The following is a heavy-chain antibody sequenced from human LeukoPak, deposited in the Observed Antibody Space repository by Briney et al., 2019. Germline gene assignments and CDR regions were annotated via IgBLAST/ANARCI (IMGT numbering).Heavy chain of an antibody. J-gene: IGHJ4*02. CDR3: ARVGYSYGYYFDY. V-gene: IGHV1-46*01. CDR1: GHIFTSYY. D-gene: IGHD5-18*01. Sequence: ASVKVSCKASGHIFTSYYMYWVRQAPGQGLEWMGIINPSGGSTSYAQKFQGRVTMTRDMSTSTVYMELSSLRSEDTAVYYCARVGYSYGYYFDYWGQGTLVTVSS. CDR2: INPSGGST.